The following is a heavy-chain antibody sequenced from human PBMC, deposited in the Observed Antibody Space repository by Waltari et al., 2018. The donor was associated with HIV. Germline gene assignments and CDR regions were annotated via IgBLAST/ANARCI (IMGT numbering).Heavy chain of an antibody. V-gene: IGHV3-7*01. CDR2: IKPDGSER. CDR3: ASRSAYFDY. Sequence: EVNLVESGGGLVQPGGSLRLACTASGFTFSNYWMTWVRQAPGKGLEWVANIKPDGSERNYVDSVKGRFTVSRDNAKQSLYLQMNSLRAEDTAVYYCASRSAYFDYWGQGSLVTVSS. J-gene: IGHJ4*02. CDR1: GFTFSNYW.